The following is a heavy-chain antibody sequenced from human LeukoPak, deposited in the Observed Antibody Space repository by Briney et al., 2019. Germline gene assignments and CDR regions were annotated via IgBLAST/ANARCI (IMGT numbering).Heavy chain of an antibody. V-gene: IGHV3-23*01. CDR2: ISGSGGST. J-gene: IGHJ4*02. CDR3: AKAGVGPMVYVQFFDY. CDR1: GFTFSSYA. Sequence: PGGSLRLSCAASGFTFSSYAMSWVRQAPGKGLEWVSAISGSGGSTYYADSVKGRFTISRDNSKNTLYLQMNSLRAEDTAVYYCAKAGVGPMVYVQFFDYWGQGTLVTVSS. D-gene: IGHD2-8*01.